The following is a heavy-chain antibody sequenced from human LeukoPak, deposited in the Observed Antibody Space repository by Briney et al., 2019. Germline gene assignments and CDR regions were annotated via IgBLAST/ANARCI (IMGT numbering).Heavy chain of an antibody. CDR2: IIPIFGTA. V-gene: IGHV1-69*06. Sequence: GASVKVSCKASGYTFTGYYMHWVRQAPGQGLEWMGGIIPIFGTANYAQKFQGRVTITADKSTSTAYMELSSLRSEDTAVYYCARESPYYYDSSGYYGEHYYFDYWGQGTLVTVSS. J-gene: IGHJ4*02. CDR1: GYTFTGYY. D-gene: IGHD3-22*01. CDR3: ARESPYYYDSSGYYGEHYYFDY.